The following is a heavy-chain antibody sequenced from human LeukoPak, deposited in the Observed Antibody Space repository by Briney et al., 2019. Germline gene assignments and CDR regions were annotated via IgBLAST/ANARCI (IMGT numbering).Heavy chain of an antibody. D-gene: IGHD4-23*01. Sequence: GASVKVSCKASGYTFTGYYMHWVRQAPGQGLEWMGWINPISGGTNYAQKFQGRVTMTRDTSISTAYMELSRLRSDDTAAYYCARGFDDYGGNSGVVWFDPWGQGTLVTVSS. CDR2: INPISGGT. J-gene: IGHJ5*02. CDR3: ARGFDDYGGNSGVVWFDP. CDR1: GYTFTGYY. V-gene: IGHV1-2*02.